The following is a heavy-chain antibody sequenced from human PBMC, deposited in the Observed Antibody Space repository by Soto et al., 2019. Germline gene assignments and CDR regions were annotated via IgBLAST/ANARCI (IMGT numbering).Heavy chain of an antibody. V-gene: IGHV4-38-2*01. CDR3: ARTHSGSYYSVFNY. CDR1: NFSISSGYY. CDR2: IYRSGTT. D-gene: IGHD1-26*01. J-gene: IGHJ4*02. Sequence: ETLSLTCVVSNFSISSGYYWGWIRQSPGKGLEWIASIYRSGTTSYNPSLKSRVTISVDPSKNQFSLMLTAVTAADTAVYYCARTHSGSYYSVFNYWGRGSLVTVSS.